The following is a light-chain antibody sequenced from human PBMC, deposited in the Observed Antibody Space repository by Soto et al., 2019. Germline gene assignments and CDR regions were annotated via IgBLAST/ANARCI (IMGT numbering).Light chain of an antibody. V-gene: IGKV3-15*01. CDR3: QQYGSSGT. Sequence: DIVMTQSPATLSVAPGEIVTFSFRASQGVSRKLAWYQHKPGQAPRLLISGASTGATGIPARFSGSGSGTEFTLTISSLQSEDCAIYYCQQYGSSGTFGQGTKVDIK. CDR1: QGVSRK. J-gene: IGKJ1*01. CDR2: GAS.